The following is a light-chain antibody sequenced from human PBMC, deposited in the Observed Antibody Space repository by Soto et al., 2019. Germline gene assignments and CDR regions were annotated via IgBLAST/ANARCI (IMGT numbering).Light chain of an antibody. V-gene: IGLV2-14*03. CDR2: DVS. CDR3: SSYTSSSKVV. CDR1: SSDVGGYNY. J-gene: IGLJ2*01. Sequence: QSALTQPASVSGSPGQSITISCTGTSSDVGGYNYVSWYQHHPGKAPKLMIYDVSNRPSGVSNRFYGSKSGNTASLTISGLQAEDEADYYCSSYTSSSKVVIGGGTKLTVL.